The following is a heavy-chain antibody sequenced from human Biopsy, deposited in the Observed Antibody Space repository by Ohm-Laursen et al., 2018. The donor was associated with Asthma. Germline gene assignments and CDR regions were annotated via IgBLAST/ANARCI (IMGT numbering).Heavy chain of an antibody. CDR1: GGSVSSGSYY. J-gene: IGHJ2*01. D-gene: IGHD2-15*01. V-gene: IGHV4-61*01. CDR2: ISYSGST. Sequence: SDTLSLTCTVSGGSVSSGSYYWSWIRQPPGKGLAWVSYISYSGSTDYNPSLKRRLTISMDTSKNQFSLKLSSVTAADTAVYYCARVPTTLRYFDLWGRGTLVTVSS. CDR3: ARVPTTLRYFDL.